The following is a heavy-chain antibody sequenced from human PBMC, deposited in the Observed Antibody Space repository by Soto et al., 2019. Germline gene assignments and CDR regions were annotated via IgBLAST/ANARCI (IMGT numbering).Heavy chain of an antibody. V-gene: IGHV5-51*01. Sequence: ESLKVSWQWSGMSCTTYWSGWVLQMPGKGLEWRGIIYPGESNVRYSPSFQGQVTISDDKSTSTVYLQWSRLEASDSAIYYCARAKNNVNWFPYAFDVWGQGTKVTVSS. D-gene: IGHD3-9*01. CDR3: ARAKNNVNWFPYAFDV. J-gene: IGHJ3*01. CDR1: GMSCTTYW. CDR2: IYPGESNV.